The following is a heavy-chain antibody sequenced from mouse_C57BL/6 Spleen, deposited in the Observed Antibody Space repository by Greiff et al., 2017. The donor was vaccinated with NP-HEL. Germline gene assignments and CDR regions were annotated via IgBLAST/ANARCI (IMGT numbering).Heavy chain of an antibody. J-gene: IGHJ3*01. CDR1: GYAFSSYW. CDR3: AREEYYGNYEIAY. CDR2: IYPGDGDT. D-gene: IGHD2-1*01. Sequence: QVQLQQSGAELVKPGASVKISCKASGYAFSSYWMNWVKQRPGKGLEWIGQIYPGDGDTNYNGKFKGKATLTADKSSSTAYMQLSSLAAEDSAVYFCAREEYYGNYEIAYWGQGTLVTVSA. V-gene: IGHV1-80*01.